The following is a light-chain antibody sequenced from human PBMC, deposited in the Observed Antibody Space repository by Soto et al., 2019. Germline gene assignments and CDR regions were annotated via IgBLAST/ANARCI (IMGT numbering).Light chain of an antibody. CDR1: SGSIADNY. CDR3: QSYHGTTVV. V-gene: IGLV6-57*03. Sequence: NFMLTQPHSVSESPGKTVTISCTRSSGSIADNYVQWYQRRPGSAPTTVIFEDNQRASGVSDRFSASIDTSSNSASLTISGLQTEDEAVYYCQSYHGTTVVFGGGTQLTVL. CDR2: EDN. J-gene: IGLJ7*01.